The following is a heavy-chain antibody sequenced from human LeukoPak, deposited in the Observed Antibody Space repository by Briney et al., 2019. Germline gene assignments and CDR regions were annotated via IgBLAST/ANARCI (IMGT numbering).Heavy chain of an antibody. Sequence: PSETLSLTCTVSGGSISSYYWSWIRQPAGKGLEWIGRIYTSGSTNYNPSLKSRVTMSVDTSKNQFSLKLSSVTAADTAVYYCAREPQSCYYYYMDVWGKGTTVTVSS. CDR2: IYTSGST. CDR1: GGSISSYY. CDR3: AREPQSCYYYYMDV. J-gene: IGHJ6*03. V-gene: IGHV4-4*07.